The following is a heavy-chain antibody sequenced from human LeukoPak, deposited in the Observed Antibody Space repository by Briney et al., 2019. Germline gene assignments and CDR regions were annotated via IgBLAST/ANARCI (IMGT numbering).Heavy chain of an antibody. J-gene: IGHJ4*02. CDR1: GGSVSSGSYY. Sequence: SETLSLTCTVSGGSVSSGSYYWSWIRQPPGKGLEWIGYIYYSGSTNYNPSLKSRVTISVDTSKNQFSLKLSSVTAADTAVYYCARGREGGSGWYGTFDYWGQGTLVTASS. D-gene: IGHD6-19*01. V-gene: IGHV4-61*01. CDR3: ARGREGGSGWYGTFDY. CDR2: IYYSGST.